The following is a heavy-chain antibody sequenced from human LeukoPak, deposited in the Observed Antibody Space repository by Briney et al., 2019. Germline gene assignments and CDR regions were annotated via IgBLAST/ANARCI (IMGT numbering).Heavy chain of an antibody. CDR3: ARVNSGYDLGVDY. CDR2: INHSGST. CDR1: GGSFSGYY. V-gene: IGHV4-34*01. Sequence: PSETLSLTCAVYGGSFSGYYWSWIRQPPGKGLEWIGEINHSGSTNYNPSLKSRVTISVDTSKNQFSLKLSSVTAADTAVYYCARVNSGYDLGVDYWGQGTLVTVSS. D-gene: IGHD5-12*01. J-gene: IGHJ4*02.